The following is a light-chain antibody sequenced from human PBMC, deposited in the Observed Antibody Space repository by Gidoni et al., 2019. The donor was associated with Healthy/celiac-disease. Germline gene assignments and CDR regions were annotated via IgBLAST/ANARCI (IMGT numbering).Light chain of an antibody. CDR3: AAWDASLNGYV. V-gene: IGLV1-44*01. CDR1: SSNIGSNT. Sequence: QSVLTPPPSASGPPGQRVTISCSGSSSNIGSNTVNWYQQLPGTAPKLLIYSNNQRPSGVPDRFSGSKSGTSASLAISGLQSEDEADYYCAAWDASLNGYVFGTGTKVTVL. CDR2: SNN. J-gene: IGLJ1*01.